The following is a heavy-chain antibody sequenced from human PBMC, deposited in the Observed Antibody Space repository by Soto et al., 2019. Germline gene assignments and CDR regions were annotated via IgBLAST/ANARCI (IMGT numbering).Heavy chain of an antibody. Sequence: SETLSLTCTVSGGSISSSSYYWGWIRQPPGKGLEWIGSIYYSGSTYYNPSLKSRVTISVDTSKNQFSLKLSSVTAADTAVYYCARLSMAYHEPPDYWGQGTLVTVSS. CDR3: ARLSMAYHEPPDY. V-gene: IGHV4-39*01. D-gene: IGHD3-10*01. J-gene: IGHJ4*02. CDR2: IYYSGST. CDR1: GGSISSSSYY.